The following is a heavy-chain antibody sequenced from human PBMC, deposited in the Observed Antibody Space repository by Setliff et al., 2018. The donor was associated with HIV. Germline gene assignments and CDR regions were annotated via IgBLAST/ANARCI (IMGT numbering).Heavy chain of an antibody. CDR3: ARGVVDYDFWSGSGDYYYMDV. D-gene: IGHD3-3*01. CDR2: IYYRVST. CDR1: GGSIRSHY. J-gene: IGHJ6*03. V-gene: IGHV4-59*11. Sequence: SQTLSLTCTISGGSIRSHYWNWIRQSPGRGLEWVGYIYYRVSTKYTTSLKSRVSMSIDTSKNQFSLKSSSVTAADPAVHYCARGVVDYDFWSGSGDYYYMDVWGKGTTVTVSS.